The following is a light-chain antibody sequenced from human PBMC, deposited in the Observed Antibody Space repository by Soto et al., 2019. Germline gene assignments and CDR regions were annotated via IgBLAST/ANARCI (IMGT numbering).Light chain of an antibody. CDR1: QSVSSY. CDR2: DAS. V-gene: IGKV3-11*01. J-gene: IGKJ5*01. Sequence: EIVLTQSPATLSLSPGERATLSCRASQSVSSYLAWYQQKPGQAPRLLIYDASNRATGIPARFSGSGSGTDFTLTISSLEPEDFAVYYCQQRSNWPPIITLGQGTRLEI. CDR3: QQRSNWPPIIT.